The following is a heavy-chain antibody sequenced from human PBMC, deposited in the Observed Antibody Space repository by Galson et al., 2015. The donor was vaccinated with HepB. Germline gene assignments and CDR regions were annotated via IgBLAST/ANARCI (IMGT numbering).Heavy chain of an antibody. D-gene: IGHD3-10*01. J-gene: IGHJ6*02. V-gene: IGHV3-30*18. CDR1: GFTFSSFG. CDR3: AKGGYYGSGNNYYGMDV. Sequence: SLRLSCAASGFTFSSFGMHWVRQAPGKGLEWVAVISYDGSNKYYADSVKGRFTISRDNSKNTLYLQMNSLRAEDTAVYYCAKGGYYGSGNNYYGMDVWGQGTTVTVSS. CDR2: ISYDGSNK.